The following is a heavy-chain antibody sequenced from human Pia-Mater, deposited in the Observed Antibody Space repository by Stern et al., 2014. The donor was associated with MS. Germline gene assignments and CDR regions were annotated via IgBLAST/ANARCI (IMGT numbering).Heavy chain of an antibody. CDR3: ARRGGQRLVHFDY. CDR2: IYVRGRT. D-gene: IGHD6-13*01. CDR1: GDSISGSNW. V-gene: IGHV4-4*02. J-gene: IGHJ4*02. Sequence: VQLVESGPGLVKPSGTLSLTCTVSGDSISGSNWWSWVRQSPEKVLAWSGEIYVRGRTNQNPSLERPAIMSVEGSKNQFSLKLNSVPAADTAVYYCARRGGQRLVHFDYWGQGVLVTVSS.